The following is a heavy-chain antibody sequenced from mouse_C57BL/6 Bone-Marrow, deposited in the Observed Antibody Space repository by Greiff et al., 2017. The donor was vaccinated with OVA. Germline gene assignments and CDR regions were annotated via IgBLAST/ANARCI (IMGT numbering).Heavy chain of an antibody. CDR1: GFTFSSYG. V-gene: IGHV5-6*01. CDR3: ARGGTGDFDY. D-gene: IGHD3-3*01. J-gene: IGHJ2*01. Sequence: EVQLMESGGDLVKPGGSLKLSCAASGFTFSSYGMSWVRQTPDKRLAWVANISSGGSYTYYPDSVKGRFTISRDKAKNTLYLQMSSLKSEDTAMYYCARGGTGDFDYWGQGTTLTVSS. CDR2: ISSGGSYT.